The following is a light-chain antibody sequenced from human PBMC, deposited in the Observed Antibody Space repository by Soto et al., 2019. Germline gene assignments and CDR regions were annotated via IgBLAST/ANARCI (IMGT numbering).Light chain of an antibody. CDR2: EVN. Sequence: QSALTQPPSASGSPGQSVTISCTGTSSDVGGYKYVSWYQQHPSKAPKLMIFEVNKRPSGVPDRFSGSKSGNTASLTVSGLQAEDAADYYCSSYAGINNLGVFGTGTKLTVL. J-gene: IGLJ1*01. V-gene: IGLV2-8*01. CDR1: SSDVGGYKY. CDR3: SSYAGINNLGV.